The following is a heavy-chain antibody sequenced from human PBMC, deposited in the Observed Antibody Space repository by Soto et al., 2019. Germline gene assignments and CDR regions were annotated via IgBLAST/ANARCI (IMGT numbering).Heavy chain of an antibody. CDR2: IRGSGDRT. CDR3: AWSFVARDSFDV. D-gene: IGHD5-12*01. Sequence: GGSLRLSCAASGFSFSKFAMSWVRQTPGKGLQWVSSIRGSGDRTYYADSVKGRLTVSRDNPNETLFLHLTSVTADDTGIYYRAWSFVARDSFDVWGQGTLATVSS. J-gene: IGHJ3*01. CDR1: GFSFSKFA. V-gene: IGHV3-23*01.